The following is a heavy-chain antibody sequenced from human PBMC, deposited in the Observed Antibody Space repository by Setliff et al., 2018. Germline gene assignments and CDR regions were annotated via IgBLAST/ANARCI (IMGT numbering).Heavy chain of an antibody. CDR1: GGSFSNYY. Sequence: PSETLSLTCTVYGGSFSNYYWSWIRQPPGKGLEWVGEINHSGSTNYNPSLTSRVSISVDTSKNQFSLKLSSVTAADTAVYYCARDRTAYSYGLDVWGRGTTVTVSS. CDR3: ARDRTAYSYGLDV. CDR2: INHSGST. D-gene: IGHD5-18*01. J-gene: IGHJ6*02. V-gene: IGHV4-34*01.